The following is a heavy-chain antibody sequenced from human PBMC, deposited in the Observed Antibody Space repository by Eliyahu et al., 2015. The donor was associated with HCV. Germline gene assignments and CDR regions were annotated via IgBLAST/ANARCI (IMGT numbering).Heavy chain of an antibody. CDR3: LNGGTSGTSLDTLDI. Sequence: FSSYSMNWVRQAPGKGLEWVSSISSTSSVIFYADSVRGRFTISRDNAKNSLYLQMNSLRVEDTAVYYCLNGGTSGTSLDTLDIWGQGTMITVSS. V-gene: IGHV3-21*01. J-gene: IGHJ3*02. CDR1: FSSYS. CDR2: ISSTSSVI. D-gene: IGHD2-2*01.